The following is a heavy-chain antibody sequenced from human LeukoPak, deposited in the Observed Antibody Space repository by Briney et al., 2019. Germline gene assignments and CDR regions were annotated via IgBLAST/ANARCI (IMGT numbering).Heavy chain of an antibody. CDR3: ASTPRRSGYGLGGY. Sequence: ASVTVSCKASGYTFTGYYMHWVRQAPGQGLEWMGWINPNSGGTNYAQKFRGRVTMTRDTSISTAYMELSRLRSDDTAVYYCASTPRRSGYGLGGYWGQGTLVTVSS. V-gene: IGHV1-2*02. J-gene: IGHJ4*02. D-gene: IGHD5-12*01. CDR1: GYTFTGYY. CDR2: INPNSGGT.